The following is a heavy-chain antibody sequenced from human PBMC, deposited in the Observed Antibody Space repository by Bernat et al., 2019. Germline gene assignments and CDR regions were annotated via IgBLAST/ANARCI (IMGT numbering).Heavy chain of an antibody. J-gene: IGHJ2*01. CDR1: GGSISSYY. D-gene: IGHD6-19*01. CDR2: IYYSGST. Sequence: QVQLQESGLGLVKPSETLSLTCTVSGGSISSYYWSWIRQPPGKGLEWIGYIYYSGSTNYNPSLKSRVTISVDTSKNQFSLKLSSVTAADTAVYYCARVTAVAGIHYWYFDLWGRGTLVTVSS. CDR3: ARVTAVAGIHYWYFDL. V-gene: IGHV4-59*01.